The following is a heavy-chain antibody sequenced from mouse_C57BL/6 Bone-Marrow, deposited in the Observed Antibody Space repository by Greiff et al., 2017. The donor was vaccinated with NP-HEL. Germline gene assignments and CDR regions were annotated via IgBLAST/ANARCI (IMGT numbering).Heavy chain of an antibody. CDR1: GFSFNTYA. Sequence: EVHLVESGGGLVQPKGSLKLSCAASGFSFNTYAMNWVRQAPGKGLEWVARIRSKSNNYATYYADSVKDRFTISRDHSESMLYLQMNNMKTEDTAMYYCVGDYDGYLFAYWGQGTLVTVSA. V-gene: IGHV10-1*01. D-gene: IGHD2-3*01. J-gene: IGHJ3*01. CDR3: VGDYDGYLFAY. CDR2: IRSKSNNYAT.